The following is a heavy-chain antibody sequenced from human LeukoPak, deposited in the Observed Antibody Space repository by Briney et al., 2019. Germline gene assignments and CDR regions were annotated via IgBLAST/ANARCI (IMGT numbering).Heavy chain of an antibody. CDR1: GFTFSSYG. Sequence: GGSLRLSCAASGFTFSSYGMSWVRQAPGKGLEWVSAISGSGGSKYYTDSVKGRFTISRDNSKNTLYLQMNSLRAEDTAVYYCARVEGRGRSYYYYYMDVWGKGTTVTISS. V-gene: IGHV3-23*01. J-gene: IGHJ6*03. CDR2: ISGSGGSK. CDR3: ARVEGRGRSYYYYYMDV. D-gene: IGHD3-3*01.